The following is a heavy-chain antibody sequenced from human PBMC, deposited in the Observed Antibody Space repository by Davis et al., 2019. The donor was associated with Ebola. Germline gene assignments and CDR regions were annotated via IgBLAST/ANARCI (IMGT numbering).Heavy chain of an antibody. D-gene: IGHD3-22*01. CDR2: IYAGDSDT. J-gene: IGHJ4*02. Sequence: GESLKISCTRSGYGFADYWIAWVRQTPGKGLEWMGIIYAGDSDTSYSPFLQGHVTISADKSISTAYLQWSSLKASDTAMYYCARHGPLPYYYDSSGFNPFDYWGQGTLVIVSS. CDR3: ARHGPLPYYYDSSGFNPFDY. V-gene: IGHV5-51*01. CDR1: GYGFADYW.